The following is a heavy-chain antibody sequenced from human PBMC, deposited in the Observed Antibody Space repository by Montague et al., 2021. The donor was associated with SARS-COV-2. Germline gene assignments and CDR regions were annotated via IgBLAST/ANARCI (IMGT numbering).Heavy chain of an antibody. CDR3: ARHMSDCSKGICHTYYYYGLDV. CDR1: GGSISRSY. J-gene: IGHJ6*02. CDR2: IYYTGST. Sequence: SETLSLTCTVSGGSISRSYCCWIRQPRGKGLEWIGYIYYTGSTDXNHSLKSRVTISVDTSKNQLSLKLISVTAADTAVYFCARHMSDCSKGICHTYYYYGLDVWGQGTTVTVSS. V-gene: IGHV4-59*08. D-gene: IGHD2-8*01.